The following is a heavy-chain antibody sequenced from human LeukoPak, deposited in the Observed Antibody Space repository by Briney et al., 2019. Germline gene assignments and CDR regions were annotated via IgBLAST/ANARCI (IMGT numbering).Heavy chain of an antibody. CDR2: INPNSGGT. CDR1: GYTFTGYY. J-gene: IGHJ5*02. V-gene: IGHV1-2*02. CDR3: ARDDEEFGELSWFDP. D-gene: IGHD3-10*01. Sequence: ASVEVSCKASGYTFTGYYMHWVRQAPGQGLEWMGWINPNSGGTNYAQKFQGRVTMTRDTSISTAYMELSRLRSDDTALYYCARDDEEFGELSWFDPWGQGTLVTVSS.